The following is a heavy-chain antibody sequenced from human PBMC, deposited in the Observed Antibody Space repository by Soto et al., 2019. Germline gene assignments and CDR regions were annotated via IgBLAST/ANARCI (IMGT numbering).Heavy chain of an antibody. CDR1: GYTFTSYG. CDR2: ISAYNGNT. CDR3: ARARDSGSYSYNNWFDP. D-gene: IGHD1-26*01. V-gene: IGHV1-18*01. Sequence: ASVKVSCKASGYTFTSYGISWVRQAPGQGLEWMGWISAYNGNTNYAQKLQGRVTMTTDTSTSTAYMELRSLRSDDTAAYYCARARDSGSYSYNNWFDPWGQGTLVTVSS. J-gene: IGHJ5*02.